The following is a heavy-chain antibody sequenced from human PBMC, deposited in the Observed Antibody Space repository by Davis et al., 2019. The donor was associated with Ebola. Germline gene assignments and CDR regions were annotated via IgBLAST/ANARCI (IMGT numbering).Heavy chain of an antibody. CDR3: ARGWFRGGMDV. CDR2: TYYKSKWYN. Sequence: HSQTLSLTCVISGDSVSGGSGAWNWIRQSPSRGLEWLGRTYYKSKWYNDYAVSVKSRISINTDTSKNQFSLQLNSVTPEDTALYYCARGWFRGGMDVWGEGTTVTV. D-gene: IGHD3-10*01. J-gene: IGHJ6*02. CDR1: GDSVSGGSGA. V-gene: IGHV6-1*01.